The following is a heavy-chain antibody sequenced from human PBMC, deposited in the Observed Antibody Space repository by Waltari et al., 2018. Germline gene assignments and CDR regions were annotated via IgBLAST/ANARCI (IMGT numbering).Heavy chain of an antibody. CDR2: IYQSGTT. CDR3: ARERGISY. V-gene: IGHV4-38-2*02. J-gene: IGHJ4*02. CDR1: DYSMSSGYY. Sequence: QVQLQESGPGLVKPSETLSLTCTVSDYSMSSGYYWGWVRQPPGKGLECIATIYQSGTTYYNPSLRSRVTISIDTSKNQVSLELRSVTAADTAVYYCARERGISYWGQGTLVTVSS. D-gene: IGHD3-16*01.